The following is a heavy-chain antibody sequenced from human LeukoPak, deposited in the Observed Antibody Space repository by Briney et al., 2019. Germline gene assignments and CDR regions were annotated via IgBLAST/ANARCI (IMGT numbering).Heavy chain of an antibody. V-gene: IGHV1-46*01. J-gene: IGHJ4*02. CDR1: GYTXIDYY. CDR3: ARKFGGNGYYFDY. Sequence: ASVKVSCKASGYTXIDYYMQWVRQAPGQGLEWMGTINPRGGSTRHAQKFQGRVTMTRDTSTSTLYMELSSLTSEDTAVYYCARKFGGNGYYFDYWGQGTLVTVSS. D-gene: IGHD4-23*01. CDR2: INPRGGST.